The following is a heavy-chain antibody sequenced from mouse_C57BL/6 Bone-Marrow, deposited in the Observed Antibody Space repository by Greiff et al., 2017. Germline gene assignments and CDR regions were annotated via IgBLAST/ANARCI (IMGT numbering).Heavy chain of an antibody. D-gene: IGHD1-1*01. CDR1: GYTFTDYE. CDR3: TRGEYYGSSPWYFDV. CDR2: IDPETGGT. Sequence: VQLQQSGAELVRPGASVTLSCKASGYTFTDYEMHWVKQTPVHGLEWIGAIDPETGGTAYNQKFKGKAILTADKSSSTAYMELRSLTSEDSAVYYCTRGEYYGSSPWYFDVGGTGTTVTVSS. V-gene: IGHV1-15*01. J-gene: IGHJ1*03.